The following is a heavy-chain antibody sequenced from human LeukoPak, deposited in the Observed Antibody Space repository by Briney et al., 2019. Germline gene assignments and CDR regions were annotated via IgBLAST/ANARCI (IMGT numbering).Heavy chain of an antibody. V-gene: IGHV3-30*18. CDR2: ISYDGSNK. CDR3: AKDLIYYDKGGFDY. D-gene: IGHD3-22*01. J-gene: IGHJ4*02. Sequence: GRSLRLSCTASGFTFSSYGLPWVRQAPDKGLEWVAFISYDGSNKFYGDSVKGRFTISRDNSKNTLYLQMNSLRTEDTAVYYCAKDLIYYDKGGFDYWGQGTLVTVSS. CDR1: GFTFSSYG.